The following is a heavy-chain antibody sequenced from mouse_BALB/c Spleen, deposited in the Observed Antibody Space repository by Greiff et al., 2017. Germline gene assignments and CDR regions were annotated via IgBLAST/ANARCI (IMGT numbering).Heavy chain of an antibody. V-gene: IGHV1-14*01. CDR2: INPYNDGT. CDR3: ARGGDYGSSYVGFAY. CDR1: GYTFTSYV. Sequence: VQLQQSGPELVKPGASVKMSCKASGYTFTSYVMHWVKQKPGQGLEWIGYINPYNDGTKYNEKFKGKATLTSDKSSSTAYMELSSLTSEDSAVYYCARGGDYGSSYVGFAYWGQGTLVTVSA. D-gene: IGHD1-1*01. J-gene: IGHJ3*01.